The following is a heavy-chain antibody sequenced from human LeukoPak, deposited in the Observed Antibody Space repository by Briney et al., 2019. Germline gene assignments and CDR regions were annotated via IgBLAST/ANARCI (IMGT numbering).Heavy chain of an antibody. CDR3: ARGDNDYGDYEYFQH. D-gene: IGHD4-17*01. CDR2: IYYSGST. CDR1: GGSNSSYY. J-gene: IGHJ1*01. Sequence: SETLSLTCTVSGGSNSSYYWSWIRQPPGKGLEWIGYIYYSGSTYYNPSLKSRVTMSVDTSKNQFSLKLSSVTAADTAVYYCARGDNDYGDYEYFQHWGQGTLVTVSS. V-gene: IGHV4-59*12.